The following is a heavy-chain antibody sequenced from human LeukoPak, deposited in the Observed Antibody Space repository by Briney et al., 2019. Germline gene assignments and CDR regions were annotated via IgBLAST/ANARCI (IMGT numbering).Heavy chain of an antibody. V-gene: IGHV3-23*01. CDR2: ISGSGGST. CDR1: GFTFSSYA. J-gene: IGHJ4*01. CDR3: ARGTKGGYSYGYR. D-gene: IGHD5-18*01. Sequence: GGSLRLSCAASGFTFSSYAMSWVRQAPGKGLEWVSAISGSGGSTYYADSVKGRFTISRDNSKNTLYLQMNSLRAEDTAVYYCARGTKGGYSYGYRWGQEPWSPSPQ.